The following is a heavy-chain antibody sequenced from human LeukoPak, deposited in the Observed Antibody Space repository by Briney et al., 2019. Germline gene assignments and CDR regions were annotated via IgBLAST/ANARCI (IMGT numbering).Heavy chain of an antibody. CDR1: GFTFEDYV. J-gene: IGHJ4*02. CDR3: AKGGSADYFDF. Sequence: GGSLRLSCAASGFTFEDYVMHWVRQAPGKGLEWVSSISWNSNSIGYADSLTGRFTISRDNAKSSLYLQMNSPRAEDTALYYCAKGGSADYFDFWGQGALVTVSS. V-gene: IGHV3-9*01. CDR2: ISWNSNSI. D-gene: IGHD3-10*01.